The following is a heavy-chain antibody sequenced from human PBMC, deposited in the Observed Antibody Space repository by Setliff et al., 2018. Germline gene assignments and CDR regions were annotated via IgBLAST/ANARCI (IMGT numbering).Heavy chain of an antibody. V-gene: IGHV3-30-3*01. J-gene: IGHJ4*02. CDR2: ISYDGSNK. D-gene: IGHD6-13*01. CDR1: GFTFSSYA. CDR3: ARGRQQLVPTSY. Sequence: SLRLSCAASGFTFSSYAMHWVRQAPGKGLEWVAVISYDGSNKYYADSVKGRFTISRDNAKNSLYLQMNSLRAEDTAVYYCARGRQQLVPTSYWGQGTLVTVSS.